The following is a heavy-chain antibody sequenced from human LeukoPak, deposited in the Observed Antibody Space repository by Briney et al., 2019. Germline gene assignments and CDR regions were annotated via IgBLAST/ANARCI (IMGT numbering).Heavy chain of an antibody. CDR1: GGCISSGGYY. V-gene: IGHV4-30-2*01. D-gene: IGHD3-10*01. Sequence: PSETLSLTCTVSGGCISSGGYYWSWIRQPPGKGVEWIGYIYHSGSNYYNPSLKSRVTISVDRSKSQFSLKLSSVTAADTAVYYCARASDDCGSGSLYYFYCYDLDLWGQGTTVTVSS. CDR3: ARASDDCGSGSLYYFYCYDLDL. J-gene: IGHJ6*02. CDR2: IYHSGSN.